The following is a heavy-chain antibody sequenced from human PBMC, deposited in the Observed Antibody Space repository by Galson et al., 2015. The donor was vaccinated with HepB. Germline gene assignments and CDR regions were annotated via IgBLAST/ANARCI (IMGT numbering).Heavy chain of an antibody. CDR3: ARDDSSSWYVPPEDY. CDR2: IYYSGST. CDR1: GGSISSYY. V-gene: IGHV4-59*12. Sequence: ETLSLTCTVSGGSISSYYWSWIRQPPGKGLEWIGSIYYSGSTYYNPSLKSRVTISVDTSKNQFSLKLSSVTAADTAVYYCARDDSSSWYVPPEDYWGQGTLVTVSS. D-gene: IGHD6-13*01. J-gene: IGHJ4*02.